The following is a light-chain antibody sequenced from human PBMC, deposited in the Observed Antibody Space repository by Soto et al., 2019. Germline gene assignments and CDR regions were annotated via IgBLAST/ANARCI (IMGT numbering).Light chain of an antibody. V-gene: IGLV2-14*01. CDR1: SSDVGGYTY. Sequence: QSALTQPASVSGSPGQSITVSCTGTSSDVGGYTYVSWYQQHPGKAPKLIIYEVSYRPSGVSNRFSGSKSGNTASLTISGLQAEDEADYYCSSYTSSSTWVFGGGTKVTVL. CDR2: EVS. J-gene: IGLJ3*02. CDR3: SSYTSSSTWV.